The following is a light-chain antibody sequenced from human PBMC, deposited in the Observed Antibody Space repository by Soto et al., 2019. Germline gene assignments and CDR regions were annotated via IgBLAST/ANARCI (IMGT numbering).Light chain of an antibody. CDR3: QQYNNWPYT. Sequence: EIVMTQSPATLSVSPGERATLSCRASQGVSSNLAWYQQKPGQAPRLLIYGASTRATGIPARFSGSGSGTEFTLTISSLQSEDFAVYYCQQYNNWPYTFGQGTNLEIK. J-gene: IGKJ2*01. CDR1: QGVSSN. V-gene: IGKV3-15*01. CDR2: GAS.